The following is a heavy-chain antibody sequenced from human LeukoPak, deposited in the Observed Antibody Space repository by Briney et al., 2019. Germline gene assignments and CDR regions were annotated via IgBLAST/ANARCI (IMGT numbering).Heavy chain of an antibody. CDR2: ISYDGSNK. Sequence: QAWGSLRLSCAVSGVTFSTYGMHWVRQAPGKGLEWVAFISYDGSNKYYADSVKGRFTISRDNSKNTLYLEMNSLRPEDTALYCCAKDYSSSSDYFDFWGQGTLVTVSS. CDR3: AKDYSSSSDYFDF. D-gene: IGHD6-13*01. J-gene: IGHJ4*02. CDR1: GVTFSTYG. V-gene: IGHV3-30*18.